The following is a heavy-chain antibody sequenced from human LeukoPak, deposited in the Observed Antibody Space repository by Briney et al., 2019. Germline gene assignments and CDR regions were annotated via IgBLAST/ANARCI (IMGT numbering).Heavy chain of an antibody. D-gene: IGHD3-22*01. J-gene: IGHJ6*03. V-gene: IGHV3-43D*03. Sequence: GGSLRLSCAASGFTFDDYAMHWVRQAPGKGLEWVSLISWDGGSTYYADSVKGRFTISRDNSKNSLYLQMNSLRAEDTALYYCAKGDDSSGRRYYYYYMDVWGKGTTVTVSS. CDR2: ISWDGGST. CDR3: AKGDDSSGRRYYYYYMDV. CDR1: GFTFDDYA.